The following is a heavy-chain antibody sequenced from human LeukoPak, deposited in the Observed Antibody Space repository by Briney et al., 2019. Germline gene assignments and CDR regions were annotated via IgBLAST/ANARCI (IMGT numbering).Heavy chain of an antibody. V-gene: IGHV3-21*01. J-gene: IGHJ5*02. CDR2: ISSSSSYI. Sequence: GGSLRLSCAASGFTFSSYSMNWVRQAPGKGLEWVSSISSSSSYIYYADSVKGRFTISRDNAKNSLYLQMNSLRAEDTAVYYCARGQVGATTRGWFDPWGQGTLVTVSS. CDR3: ARGQVGATTRGWFDP. D-gene: IGHD1-26*01. CDR1: GFTFSSYS.